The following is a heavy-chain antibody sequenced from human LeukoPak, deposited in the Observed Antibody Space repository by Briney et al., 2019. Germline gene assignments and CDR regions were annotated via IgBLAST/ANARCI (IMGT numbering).Heavy chain of an antibody. J-gene: IGHJ4*02. Sequence: GGSLRLSCAASGFTFSSYSMNWVRQAPGKGLEWVSYISSSSSTIYYAGSVKGRFTISRDNAKNSLYLQMNSLRAEDTAVYYCARDGMVVVPAATFDYWGQGTLVTVSS. CDR1: GFTFSSYS. D-gene: IGHD2-2*01. V-gene: IGHV3-48*01. CDR3: ARDGMVVVPAATFDY. CDR2: ISSSSSTI.